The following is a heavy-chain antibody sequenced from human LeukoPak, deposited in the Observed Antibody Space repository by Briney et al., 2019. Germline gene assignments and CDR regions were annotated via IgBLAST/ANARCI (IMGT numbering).Heavy chain of an antibody. Sequence: SETLSLTCTVSGGSISSDFWSWIRQPPGKGLEWIGYIYYSGSTNYNPSLKSRVTISVDTSKNQFSLKLSSVTAADTAVYYCARHDYATSKGSLDYWGQGTLVTVSS. J-gene: IGHJ4*02. V-gene: IGHV4-59*01. D-gene: IGHD4-17*01. CDR2: IYYSGST. CDR1: GGSISSDF. CDR3: ARHDYATSKGSLDY.